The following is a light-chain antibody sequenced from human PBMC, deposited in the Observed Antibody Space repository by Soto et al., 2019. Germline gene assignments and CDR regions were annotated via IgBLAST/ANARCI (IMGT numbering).Light chain of an antibody. J-gene: IGLJ2*01. CDR3: SSYTSTSTLV. CDR1: RSDVGGYKY. Sequence: QSALTQPGSVSGSPGQSITISCTGTRSDVGGYKYVSWYQQYPGKAPKLMIYDVRYRPSGVSNRFSGSKSGDTASLTISGLQAEDEADYYCSSYTSTSTLVFGGGTKVTVL. V-gene: IGLV2-14*01. CDR2: DVR.